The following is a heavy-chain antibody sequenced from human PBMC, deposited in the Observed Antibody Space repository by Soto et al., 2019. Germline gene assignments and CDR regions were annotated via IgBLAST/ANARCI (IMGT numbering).Heavy chain of an antibody. D-gene: IGHD2-2*01. CDR2: ISSDGNNK. CDR1: GFTFSSYG. Sequence: PGGSLRLSCAASGFTFSSYGMHWVRQAPGKGLEWVAVISSDGNNKYYAESVKGRFTISRDNSKNTLFLQVDRLTVDDTAVYYCAKDRVIQLLPIWPDPWGQGTLVTVSS. CDR3: AKDRVIQLLPIWPDP. V-gene: IGHV3-30*18. J-gene: IGHJ5*02.